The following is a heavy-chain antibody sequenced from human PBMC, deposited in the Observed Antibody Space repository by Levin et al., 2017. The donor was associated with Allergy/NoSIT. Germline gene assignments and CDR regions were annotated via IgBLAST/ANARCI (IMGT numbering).Heavy chain of an antibody. V-gene: IGHV4-31*03. CDR3: ARRASRGYSYGRSGHFDY. Sequence: PSETLSLTCTVSGGSISSGGYYWSWIRQHPGKGLEWIGYIYYSGSTYYNPSLKSRVTISVDTSKNQFSLKLSSVTAADTAVYYCARRASRGYSYGRSGHFDYWGQGTLVTVSS. J-gene: IGHJ4*02. CDR1: GGSISSGGYY. D-gene: IGHD5-18*01. CDR2: IYYSGST.